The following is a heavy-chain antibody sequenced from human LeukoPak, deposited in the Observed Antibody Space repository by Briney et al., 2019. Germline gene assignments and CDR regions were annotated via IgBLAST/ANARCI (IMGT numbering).Heavy chain of an antibody. Sequence: PGGSLRLSCAASGFTFSSYAMSWVRQAPGKGLEWVSAISGSGGSTYYADFVKGRFTISRDNSKNTLYLQMNSLRAEDTAVYYCAKDGIVVVVAATPDYWGQGTLVTVSS. J-gene: IGHJ4*02. CDR1: GFTFSSYA. D-gene: IGHD2-15*01. V-gene: IGHV3-23*01. CDR2: ISGSGGST. CDR3: AKDGIVVVVAATPDY.